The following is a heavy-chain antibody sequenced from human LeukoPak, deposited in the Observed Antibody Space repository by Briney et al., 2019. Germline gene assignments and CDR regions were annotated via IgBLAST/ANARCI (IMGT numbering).Heavy chain of an antibody. D-gene: IGHD6-13*01. J-gene: IGHJ4*02. Sequence: PSETLSLTCTVSGGSISSSSYYWGWIRQPPGKGLVWIGSIYYSGSTYYNPSLKSRVTISVDTSKNQFSLKLSSVTAADTAVYYCARDLIVAAAAPWKDYWGQGTLVTVSS. CDR2: IYYSGST. V-gene: IGHV4-39*02. CDR1: GGSISSSSYY. CDR3: ARDLIVAAAAPWKDY.